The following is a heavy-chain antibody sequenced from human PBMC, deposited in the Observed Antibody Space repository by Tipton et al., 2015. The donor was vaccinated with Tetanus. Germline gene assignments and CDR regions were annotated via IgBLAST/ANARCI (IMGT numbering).Heavy chain of an antibody. J-gene: IGHJ5*02. V-gene: IGHV4-34*01. Sequence: TLSLTCAVYGGSFSGYYWSWIRQPPGKGLEWIGEINHSGSTNYNPSLKSRVTISVDTAKNQFSLKLSPVTAADTAVYYCARGLLVVVPAARGRYNWFGPWGQGTLVTVSS. CDR1: GGSFSGYY. D-gene: IGHD2-2*01. CDR3: ARGLLVVVPAARGRYNWFGP. CDR2: INHSGST.